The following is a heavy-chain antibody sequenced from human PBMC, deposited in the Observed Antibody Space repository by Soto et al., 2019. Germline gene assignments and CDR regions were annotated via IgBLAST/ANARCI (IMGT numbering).Heavy chain of an antibody. CDR3: VRGGHNSGWYRTFDF. Sequence: ASVKVSCKSSRGTFTTDAISWVRQAPGQGLEWMGVIIPVFGPPTYAQRFQGRVTISADESTSTAHLELSNLRSEDTAIYYCVRGGHNSGWYRTFDFWGQGTLVTVSS. CDR2: IIPVFGPP. J-gene: IGHJ4*02. V-gene: IGHV1-69*13. CDR1: RGTFTTDA. D-gene: IGHD6-13*01.